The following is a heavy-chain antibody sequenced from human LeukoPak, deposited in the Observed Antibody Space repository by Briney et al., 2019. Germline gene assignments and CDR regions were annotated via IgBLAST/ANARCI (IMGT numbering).Heavy chain of an antibody. Sequence: ASVKVSCKASGYTFTSYGISWVRRAPGQGLEWMGWISAYNGNTDYAQKLQGRVTMTTDTSTSTAYMELRSLRSDDTAVYYCARDILYSSSWFLQDHWGQGTLVTVSS. CDR2: ISAYNGNT. D-gene: IGHD6-13*01. J-gene: IGHJ4*02. CDR1: GYTFTSYG. V-gene: IGHV1-18*01. CDR3: ARDILYSSSWFLQDH.